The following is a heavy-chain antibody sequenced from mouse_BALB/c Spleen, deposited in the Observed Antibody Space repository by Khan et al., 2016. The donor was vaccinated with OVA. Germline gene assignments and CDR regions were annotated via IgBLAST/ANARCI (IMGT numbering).Heavy chain of an antibody. D-gene: IGHD2-4*01. J-gene: IGHJ3*01. CDR2: IWSGGST. V-gene: IGHV2-2*02. Sequence: QVQLQQSGPGLVQPSQSLSITCTVSGFSLTTYGVHWVRQSPGKGLEWLEMIWSGGSTDYNAAFISRLSISKDNSKSQVFFKMDSLQANDTAIYYCARNYDYDEGLAYWGQGTLVTVSA. CDR1: GFSLTTYG. CDR3: ARNYDYDEGLAY.